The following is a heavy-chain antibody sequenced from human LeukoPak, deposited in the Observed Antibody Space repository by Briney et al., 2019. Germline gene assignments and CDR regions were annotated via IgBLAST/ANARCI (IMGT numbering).Heavy chain of an antibody. CDR2: IKQDGSEK. D-gene: IGHD3-22*01. V-gene: IGHV3-7*01. CDR1: GFTFSSYW. CDR3: ARGGGDYYDSSGYGYYYYGMDV. J-gene: IGHJ6*02. Sequence: RGSLRLSCAASGFTFSSYWMSWVRQAPGKGLEWVANIKQDGSEKYYVDSVKGRFTISRDNAKNSLYLQMNSLRAEDTAVYYCARGGGDYYDSSGYGYYYYGMDVWGQGTTVTVSS.